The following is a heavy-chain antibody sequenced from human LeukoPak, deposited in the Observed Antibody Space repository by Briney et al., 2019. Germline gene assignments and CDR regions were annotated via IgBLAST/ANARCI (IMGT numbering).Heavy chain of an antibody. CDR3: AKPSGRGHYYYYHGMDV. Sequence: GGSLRLSCAASGFTFSSYAMSWVRQAPGKGLEWVSAISGSGGSTYYADSVKGRFTISRDNSKNTLYLQMNSLRAEDTAVYYCAKPSGRGHYYYYHGMDVWGKGTTVTVSS. CDR2: ISGSGGST. V-gene: IGHV3-23*01. CDR1: GFTFSSYA. J-gene: IGHJ6*04.